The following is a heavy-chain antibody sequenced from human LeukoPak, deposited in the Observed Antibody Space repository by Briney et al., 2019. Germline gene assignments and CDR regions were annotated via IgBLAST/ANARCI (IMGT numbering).Heavy chain of an antibody. V-gene: IGHV3-53*01. CDR1: GFTLSSNY. CDR2: IYSGGST. CDR3: ARDEYSSSSFHYYMDV. Sequence: GGSLRLSCAASGFTLSSNYMSWVRQAPGKGLEWVSVIYSGGSTYYADSVKGRFTISRDNSKNTLYLQMNSLRAEDTAVYYCARDEYSSSSFHYYMDVWGKGTTVTVSS. J-gene: IGHJ6*03. D-gene: IGHD6-6*01.